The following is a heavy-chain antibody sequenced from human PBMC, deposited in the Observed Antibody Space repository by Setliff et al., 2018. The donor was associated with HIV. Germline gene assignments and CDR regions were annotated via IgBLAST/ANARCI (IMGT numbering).Heavy chain of an antibody. CDR3: ARGWEGGMDY. CDR2: INPSSGST. V-gene: IGHV1-46*01. D-gene: IGHD1-26*01. CDR1: GYTFTRYY. J-gene: IGHJ4*02. Sequence: ASVKVSCKASGYTFTRYYIHWVRQAPGQGLEWMGIINPSSGSTSFAQKFQGRVTMTGDTSTNTLYMELSSLRSEDTAVYYCARGWEGGMDYWGQGTLVTVSS.